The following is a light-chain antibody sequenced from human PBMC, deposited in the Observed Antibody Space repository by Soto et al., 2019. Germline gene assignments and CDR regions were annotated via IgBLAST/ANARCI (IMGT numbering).Light chain of an antibody. CDR1: QNVNSRF. V-gene: IGKV3-20*01. CDR3: QQYGGSPMYS. Sequence: EIVLTQSPGTLSLSPGERATLSCRASQNVNSRFLAWYQHKFGQAPRLLIYGASSRATGIPDRFSGSGSGTHCTLTISRLEREEFAVYYCQQYGGSPMYSFGQGTKLEI. CDR2: GAS. J-gene: IGKJ2*01.